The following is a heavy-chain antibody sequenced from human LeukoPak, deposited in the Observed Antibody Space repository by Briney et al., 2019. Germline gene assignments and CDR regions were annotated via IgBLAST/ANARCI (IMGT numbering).Heavy chain of an antibody. CDR3: ARDGVITFGGVIGYFDY. CDR1: GDSNSSYY. CDR2: LSYSGST. J-gene: IGHJ4*02. Sequence: SESLSLTCNVSGDSNSSYYWSWITHPPAKGLEGGGDLSYSGSTNYNPSLQSRVTISVDTSKNQFSLKLKSVTAADTAVYYCARDGVITFGGVIGYFDYWGQGALVTVSS. D-gene: IGHD3-16*02. V-gene: IGHV4-59*01.